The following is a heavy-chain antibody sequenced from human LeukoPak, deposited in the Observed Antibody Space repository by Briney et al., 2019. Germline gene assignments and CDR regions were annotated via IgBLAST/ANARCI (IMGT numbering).Heavy chain of an antibody. J-gene: IGHJ4*02. CDR3: AKDLVVAATLGQFDY. CDR1: GFTSSSYA. Sequence: PGGSLRLSCAASGFTSSSYAMSWVRQAPGEGLEWVSAISGSGGSTYYADSVKGRFTISSDNSKNTLYLQMNSLRAEDTAVYYCAKDLVVAATLGQFDYWGQGTLVTVSS. CDR2: ISGSGGST. V-gene: IGHV3-23*01. D-gene: IGHD2-15*01.